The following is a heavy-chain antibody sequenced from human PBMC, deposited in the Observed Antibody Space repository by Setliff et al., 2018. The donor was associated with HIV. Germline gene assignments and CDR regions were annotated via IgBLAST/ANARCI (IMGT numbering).Heavy chain of an antibody. CDR2: ISTSGGA. CDR3: ARGRVGAARCYFDY. V-gene: IGHV4-4*09. Sequence: PSETLSLTCTVSAASISSYYWTWIRQPPGKGLEWIGYISTSGGATYNPSFKSRVTISVDTSKKQFSLKLSSVTAADTAVYYCARGRVGAARCYFDYWGQGTLVTVSS. D-gene: IGHD6-6*01. CDR1: AASISSYY. J-gene: IGHJ4*02.